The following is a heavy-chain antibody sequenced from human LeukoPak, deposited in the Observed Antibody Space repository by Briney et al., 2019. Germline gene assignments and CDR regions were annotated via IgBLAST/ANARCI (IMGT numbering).Heavy chain of an antibody. D-gene: IGHD6-6*01. CDR1: GYSISSGYY. CDR2: IYHSGST. Sequence: PSETLPLTCTVSGYSISSGYYWGWIRQPPGKGLEWIGSIYHSGSTYYNPSLKSRVTISVDTSKNQFSLKLSSVTAADTAVYYCARGASIAARGSRWFDPWGQGTLVTVSS. CDR3: ARGASIAARGSRWFDP. J-gene: IGHJ5*02. V-gene: IGHV4-38-2*02.